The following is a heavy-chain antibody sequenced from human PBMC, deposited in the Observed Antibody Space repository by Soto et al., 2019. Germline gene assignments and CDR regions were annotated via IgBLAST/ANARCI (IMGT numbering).Heavy chain of an antibody. Sequence: GGSLRLSCAASGFTFSRYSMNWVRQAPGKGLEWVSSISSTTNYVYYGDSMKGRFTISRDNAKNSLYLEMNSLRAEDTAVYYCARESEDLTSNFDYWGQGTLVTVSS. CDR2: ISSTTNYV. J-gene: IGHJ4*02. CDR3: ARESEDLTSNFDY. V-gene: IGHV3-21*06. CDR1: GFTFSRYS.